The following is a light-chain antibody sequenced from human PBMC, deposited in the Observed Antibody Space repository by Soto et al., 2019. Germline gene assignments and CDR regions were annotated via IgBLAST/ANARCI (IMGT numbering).Light chain of an antibody. CDR1: SSDVGAYNY. Sequence: QSALTQPASVSGSPGQSITISCTGTSSDVGAYNYVSWYQQYTGKVPKFMIFEVSRRPSGISDRFSGSKSGNTASLTISGHQAEDEADYYCCTYTTSITFVFGGGTKLTVL. V-gene: IGLV2-14*01. CDR2: EVS. J-gene: IGLJ2*01. CDR3: CTYTTSITFV.